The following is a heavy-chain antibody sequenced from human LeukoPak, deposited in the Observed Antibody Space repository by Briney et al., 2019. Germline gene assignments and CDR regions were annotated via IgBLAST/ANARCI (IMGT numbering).Heavy chain of an antibody. CDR2: IWNDGSRA. J-gene: IGHJ4*02. D-gene: IGHD3-16*01. CDR1: GFTFSRYG. V-gene: IGHV3-33*01. Sequence: GGSLILSCAASGFTFSRYGMHWVRQAPGKGLEWVAVIWNDGSRAAYADSVKGRFTITRDNSENTLNLQMNSLRAEDTAVYYCARDDDRLGNNFDYWGQGTLVTVSS. CDR3: ARDDDRLGNNFDY.